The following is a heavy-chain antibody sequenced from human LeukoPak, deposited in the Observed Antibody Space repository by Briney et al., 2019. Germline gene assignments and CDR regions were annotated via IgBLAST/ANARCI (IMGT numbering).Heavy chain of an antibody. CDR3: ARREAYFDY. D-gene: IGHD5-24*01. V-gene: IGHV1-2*02. Sequence: ASVKVSCKTSGYSFTGYYMHWVRQAPGQGLEWMGWIIPKNGGTNYPQKFQGRVTMTTDTSVGTAYMELSSLASDDTAVYYCARREAYFDYWGQGTLVTVSS. J-gene: IGHJ4*02. CDR2: IIPKNGGT. CDR1: GYSFTGYY.